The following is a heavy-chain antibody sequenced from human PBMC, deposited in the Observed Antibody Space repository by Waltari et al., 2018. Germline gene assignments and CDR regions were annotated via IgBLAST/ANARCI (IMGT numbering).Heavy chain of an antibody. Sequence: QVQLQESGPGLVKPSETLSLTCTVSGGSISSYYWSWIRQPPGKGLEWIGYIYYSGSTNYTPSLKSRVTISVDTSKNQFSLKLSSVTAADTAVYYCARGGNGLHDAFDIWGQGTMVTVSS. D-gene: IGHD2-15*01. CDR2: IYYSGST. V-gene: IGHV4-59*08. CDR1: GGSISSYY. J-gene: IGHJ3*02. CDR3: ARGGNGLHDAFDI.